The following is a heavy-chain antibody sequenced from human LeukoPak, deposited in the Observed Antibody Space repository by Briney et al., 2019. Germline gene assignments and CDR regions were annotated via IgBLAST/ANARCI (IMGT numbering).Heavy chain of an antibody. CDR2: IYYSGST. D-gene: IGHD3-10*01. V-gene: IGHV4-59*12. Sequence: SETLSLTCTVSGGSISSYYWSWIRQPPGKGLEWIGYIYYSGSTNYNPSLKSRVIISVDTSKNQFSLKLSSVTAADTAVYYCAREGTDTYYYGSGSYGFDYWGQGTLVTVSS. CDR3: AREGTDTYYYGSGSYGFDY. CDR1: GGSISSYY. J-gene: IGHJ4*02.